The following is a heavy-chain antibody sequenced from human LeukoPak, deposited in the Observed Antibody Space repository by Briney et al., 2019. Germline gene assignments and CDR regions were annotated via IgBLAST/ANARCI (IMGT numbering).Heavy chain of an antibody. CDR3: ARGYYYDSSGLSLDS. CDR2: ISYDGSNK. CDR1: GFTFSSYA. J-gene: IGHJ4*02. D-gene: IGHD3-22*01. V-gene: IGHV3-30*04. Sequence: GGSLRLSCAASGFTFSSYAMHWVRQAPGKGLEWVALISYDGSNKYYADSVKGRFTISRDNSKNTLYLQMNSLRTEDTAVYYCARGYYYDSSGLSLDSWGQGTLVTVSS.